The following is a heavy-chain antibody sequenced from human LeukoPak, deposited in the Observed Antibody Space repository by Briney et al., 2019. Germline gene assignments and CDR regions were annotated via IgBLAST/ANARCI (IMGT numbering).Heavy chain of an antibody. J-gene: IGHJ4*02. CDR1: GFTFRNHD. CDR2: IYSGGNT. D-gene: IGHD5-18*01. V-gene: IGHV3-53*01. Sequence: PGGSLRLSCAVSGFTFRNHDMTWVRQAPGKGLEWVSIIYSGGNTYYADSVKGRFTISRDNSKNTLYLQMNTLRAEDTAVYYCARDGEYSYGLNWGRGTLVTVSS. CDR3: ARDGEYSYGLN.